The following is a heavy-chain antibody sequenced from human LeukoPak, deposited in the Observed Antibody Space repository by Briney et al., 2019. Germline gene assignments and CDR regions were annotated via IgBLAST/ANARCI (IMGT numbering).Heavy chain of an antibody. CDR1: GGSISSSTYY. V-gene: IGHV4-39*01. Sequence: PSETLSLTCTVSGGSISSSTYYWGWIRQPPGKGLEWIGSIYHSGSTYYNSSLKSRVTISVDTSKNQFSLKLSSVTAADTAVYYCARLPTVTFFDYWGQGTLVTVSS. CDR2: IYHSGST. CDR3: ARLPTVTFFDY. J-gene: IGHJ4*02. D-gene: IGHD4-17*01.